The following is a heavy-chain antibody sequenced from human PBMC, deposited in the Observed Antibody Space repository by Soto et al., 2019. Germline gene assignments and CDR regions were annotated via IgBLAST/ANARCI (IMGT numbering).Heavy chain of an antibody. V-gene: IGHV2-5*02. CDR2: IYWDDDK. Sequence: QITLKESGPTLVKPTQTLTLTCTFSGFSLSTSGVGVGWIRQSPGKALQWLALIYWDDDKRYTPSLKSRLTITKDTYKNQVVLTMTNIDPVDTATYYCAHRGVVTYAAGFDPWGQGTLVTVSS. CDR1: GFSLSTSGVG. J-gene: IGHJ5*02. CDR3: AHRGVVTYAAGFDP. D-gene: IGHD2-2*01.